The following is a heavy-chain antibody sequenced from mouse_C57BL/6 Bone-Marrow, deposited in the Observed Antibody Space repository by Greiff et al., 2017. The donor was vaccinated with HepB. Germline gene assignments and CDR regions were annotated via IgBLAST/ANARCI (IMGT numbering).Heavy chain of an antibody. V-gene: IGHV2-6-1*01. D-gene: IGHD1-1*01. CDR1: GFSLTSYG. Sequence: QVQLKESGPGLVAPSQSLSITCTVSGFSLTSYGVHWVRQPPGKGLEWLVVIWSDGSTTYNSALKSRLSISKDNSKSQVFLKMNSLQTDDTAMYYCARHRDYYGSLYAMDYWGQGTSVTVSS. J-gene: IGHJ4*01. CDR2: IWSDGST. CDR3: ARHRDYYGSLYAMDY.